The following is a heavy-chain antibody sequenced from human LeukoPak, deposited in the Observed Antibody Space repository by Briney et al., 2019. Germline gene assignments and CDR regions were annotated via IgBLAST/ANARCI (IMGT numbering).Heavy chain of an antibody. J-gene: IGHJ4*02. D-gene: IGHD3-10*01. CDR2: ISSNGGTT. CDR1: GFTFSNYA. CDR3: ARGASGNYLGYYFDS. V-gene: IGHV3-64*02. Sequence: GGSLRLSCEASGFTFSNYAMHWVRQAPGKGLEYVSAISSNGGTTYYADSVKGRFTISRDNSKNTLYLQMGSLRAEDMAVYYCARGASGNYLGYYFDSWGQGTLVTVSS.